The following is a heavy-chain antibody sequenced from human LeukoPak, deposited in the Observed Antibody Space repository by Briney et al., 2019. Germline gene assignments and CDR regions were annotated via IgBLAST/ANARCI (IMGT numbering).Heavy chain of an antibody. CDR2: ISINNSTL. CDR1: GFTFGSYS. Sequence: GGSLRLSCAASGFTFGSYSMNWVRLPPRKGMELVSFISINNSTLYYADSVKGRFTISRDNAKNPLYLQISSLRAEDTAVYYCARDHSRSWYGRLASGACDYWGQGTLVTVSS. J-gene: IGHJ4*02. D-gene: IGHD6-13*01. CDR3: ARDHSRSWYGRLASGACDY. V-gene: IGHV3-48*01.